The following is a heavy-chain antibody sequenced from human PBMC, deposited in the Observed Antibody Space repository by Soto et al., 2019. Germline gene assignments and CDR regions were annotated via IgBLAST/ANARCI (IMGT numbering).Heavy chain of an antibody. J-gene: IGHJ6*02. CDR2: IYSGGST. CDR1: GFTVSSNY. CDR3: AIVVIPEYGSYYGMDV. V-gene: IGHV3-53*01. D-gene: IGHD3-16*02. Sequence: LRLSCAASGFTVSSNYMSWVRQAPGKGLEWVSVIYSGGSTYYADSVKGRFTISRDNSKNTLYLQMNSLRAEDTAVYYCAIVVIPEYGSYYGMDVWGQGTTVTVSS.